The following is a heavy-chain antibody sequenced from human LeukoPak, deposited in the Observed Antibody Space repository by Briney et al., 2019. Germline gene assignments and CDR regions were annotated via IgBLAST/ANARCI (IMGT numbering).Heavy chain of an antibody. J-gene: IGHJ3*02. D-gene: IGHD3-10*01. CDR3: ATGCITMVRGVLNGAFDI. V-gene: IGHV1-24*01. CDR2: FDPEDGET. CDR1: GYTLTELS. Sequence: ASVKVSCKVSGYTLTELSMHWVRQAPGKGLEWIGGFDPEDGETIYAQKFQGRVTMTEDTSTDTAYMELSSLRSEDTAVYYCATGCITMVRGVLNGAFDIWGQGTMVTVSS.